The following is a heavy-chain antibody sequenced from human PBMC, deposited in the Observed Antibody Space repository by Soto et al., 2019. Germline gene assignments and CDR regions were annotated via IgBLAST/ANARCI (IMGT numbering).Heavy chain of an antibody. CDR1: GYTFTSYY. J-gene: IGHJ5*02. CDR2: INPSGGST. CDR3: ARVWATAMVMEREDWFDP. Sequence: QVQLVQSGAEVKKPGASVKVSCKASGYTFTSYYMHWVRQAPGQGLEWMGIINPSGGSTSYAQKFQGRVTMTRDTSTSTVYMELRSLRSEDTAVYYCARVWATAMVMEREDWFDPWGQGTLVTVSS. D-gene: IGHD5-18*01. V-gene: IGHV1-46*01.